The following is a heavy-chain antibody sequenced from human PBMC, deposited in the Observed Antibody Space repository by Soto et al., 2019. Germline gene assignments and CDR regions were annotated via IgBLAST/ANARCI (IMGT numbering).Heavy chain of an antibody. CDR1: GFTFSSYS. D-gene: IGHD3-9*01. CDR2: ISSSSSYI. V-gene: IGHV3-21*01. CDR3: ARVVPYYDILTRNYYYYGMDV. J-gene: IGHJ6*02. Sequence: GGSLRLSCAASGFTFSSYSMNWVRQAPGKGLEWVSSISSSSSYIYYADSVKGRFTISRDNAKNSLYLQMNSLRAEDTAVYYCARVVPYYDILTRNYYYYGMDVWGQGTTVTVSS.